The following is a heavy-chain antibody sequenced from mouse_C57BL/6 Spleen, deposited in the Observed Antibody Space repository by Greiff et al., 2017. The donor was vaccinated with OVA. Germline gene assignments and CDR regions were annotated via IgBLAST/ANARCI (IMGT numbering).Heavy chain of an antibody. J-gene: IGHJ2*01. Sequence: QVTLKVCGPELVKPGASVKISCKASGYAFSSSWMNWVKQRPGKGLEWIGRIYPGDGDTNYNGKFKGKATLTADKSSSTAYMQLSSLTSEDSAVYFCARGDYDYFDYWGQGTTLTVSS. D-gene: IGHD2-4*01. CDR1: GYAFSSSW. CDR2: IYPGDGDT. CDR3: ARGDYDYFDY. V-gene: IGHV1-82*01.